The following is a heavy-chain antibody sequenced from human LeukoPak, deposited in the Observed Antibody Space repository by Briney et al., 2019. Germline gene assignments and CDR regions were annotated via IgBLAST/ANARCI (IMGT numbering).Heavy chain of an antibody. CDR3: AKSKGYCSSTSCYYYYYMDV. Sequence: GGSLRLSCAASGFTFSSYGMHWVRQAPGKGLEWVAFIRYDGSNKYYADSVKGRFTISRDNSKNTLYLQMNSLRAEDTAVYYCAKSKGYCSSTSCYYYYYMDVWGKGTTVTVSS. D-gene: IGHD2-2*01. J-gene: IGHJ6*03. CDR2: IRYDGSNK. CDR1: GFTFSSYG. V-gene: IGHV3-30*02.